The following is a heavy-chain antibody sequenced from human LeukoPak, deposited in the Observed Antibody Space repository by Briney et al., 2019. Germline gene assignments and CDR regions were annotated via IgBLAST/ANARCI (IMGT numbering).Heavy chain of an antibody. CDR1: RFTVSINY. V-gene: IGHV3-66*01. CDR3: ARVSVASTSFDY. J-gene: IGHJ4*02. D-gene: IGHD6-19*01. CDR2: IYSGGST. Sequence: GGSLRLSCAASRFTVSINYMSWARHAPGKGLEGVSVIYSGGSTYDADSVKGRFTISRHNSKNTLYLQMNSLRVEDTAVYYCARVSVASTSFDYWGQGTLVTVSS.